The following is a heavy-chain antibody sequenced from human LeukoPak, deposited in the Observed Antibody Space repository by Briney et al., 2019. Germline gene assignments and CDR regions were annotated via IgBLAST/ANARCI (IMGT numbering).Heavy chain of an antibody. CDR2: IIPILGIA. CDR1: GYTFTSYG. D-gene: IGHD3-22*01. J-gene: IGHJ3*02. CDR3: ATPVYYDSSGYPPMMAFDI. Sequence: SVKVSCKASGYTFTSYGISWVRQAPGQGLEWMGRIIPILGIANYAQKFQGRVTITADKSTSTAYMELSSLRSEDTAVYYCATPVYYDSSGYPPMMAFDIWGQGTMVTVSS. V-gene: IGHV1-69*04.